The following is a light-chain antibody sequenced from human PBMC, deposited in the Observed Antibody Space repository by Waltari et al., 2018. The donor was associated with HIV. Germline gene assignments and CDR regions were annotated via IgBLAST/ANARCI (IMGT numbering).Light chain of an antibody. Sequence: DIVMTQSPDSLPVSLGERATINCTSSRSILYSSDNRNYLAWYQQKARQPPKLLISWASTRESGVPDRFSGSGSGTDFTLTSTRLQAEDVAVYHCQQYFRIPPTFGGGTKVEIK. V-gene: IGKV4-1*01. CDR1: RSILYSSDNRNY. CDR2: WAS. J-gene: IGKJ4*01. CDR3: QQYFRIPPT.